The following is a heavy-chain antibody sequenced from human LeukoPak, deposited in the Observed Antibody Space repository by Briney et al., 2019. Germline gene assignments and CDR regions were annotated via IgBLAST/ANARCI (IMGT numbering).Heavy chain of an antibody. CDR3: ARDNYYNISGSVDY. CDR1: RYTFTSQH. J-gene: IGHJ4*02. Sequence: GASVKVSCKASRYTFTSQHMHWLRPAPGQGLEWMGRINPSGGSTTYAQRFQGRVTMTRVTSTSIVYMVLSSLRSEDTAVYFCARDNYYNISGSVDYWGQGTLVTVSS. D-gene: IGHD3-22*01. V-gene: IGHV1-46*01. CDR2: INPSGGST.